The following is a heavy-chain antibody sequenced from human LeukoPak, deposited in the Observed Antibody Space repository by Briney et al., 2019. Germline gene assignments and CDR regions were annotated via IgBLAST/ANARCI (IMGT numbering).Heavy chain of an antibody. Sequence: TGGSLRLSCAASGFTFGSYAMYWVRQAPGKGLEWVSSISGSGGSTFYADPVKGRFTISRENSETTGYLQMNSLRADVTVVYFCANNSAGDSSGRYHGWSFDYWGQGTLVTVSS. V-gene: IGHV3-23*01. J-gene: IGHJ4*02. D-gene: IGHD6-19*01. CDR2: ISGSGGST. CDR1: GFTFGSYA. CDR3: ANNSAGDSSGRYHGWSFDY.